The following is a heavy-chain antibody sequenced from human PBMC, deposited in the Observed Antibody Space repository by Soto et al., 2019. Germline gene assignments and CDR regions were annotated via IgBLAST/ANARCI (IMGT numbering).Heavy chain of an antibody. J-gene: IGHJ6*02. CDR2: INPNSGGT. D-gene: IGHD3-3*01. Sequence: ASVKVSCKASGYTFTGYYMHWVRQAPGQGLEWMGWINPNSGGTNYAQKFQGWVTMTRDTSISTAYMELSRLRSDDTAVYYCARDSRYYDFWRGYYNRNYYYGMDVWGQGTRVTVSS. CDR1: GYTFTGYY. CDR3: ARDSRYYDFWRGYYNRNYYYGMDV. V-gene: IGHV1-2*04.